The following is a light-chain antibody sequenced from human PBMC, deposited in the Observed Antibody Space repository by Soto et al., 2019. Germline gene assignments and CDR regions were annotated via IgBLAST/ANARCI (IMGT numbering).Light chain of an antibody. V-gene: IGLV1-51*01. CDR1: SSNIGNNY. CDR3: GTCDSSLSAGV. Sequence: QSVLTQPPSVSAAPGQKITISCSGTSSNIGNNYVSSYQQLPGRNPKLLIYDNNKGPSGIPDRFSGSKSGTSATLGITGLQTGDEADYYCGTCDSSLSAGVFGGGTQLTVL. J-gene: IGLJ2*01. CDR2: DNN.